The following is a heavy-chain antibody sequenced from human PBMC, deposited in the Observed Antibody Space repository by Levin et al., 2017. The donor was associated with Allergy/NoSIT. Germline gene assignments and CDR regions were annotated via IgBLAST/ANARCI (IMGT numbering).Heavy chain of an antibody. Sequence: SQTLSLTCTVSGGSISSGGYYWSWIRQHPGKGLEWIGYIYYSGSTYYNPSLKSRVTISVDTSKNQFSLKLSSVTAADTAVYYCASRYYYDSSGYYQGYFDYWGQRTLVTVSS. J-gene: IGHJ4*02. V-gene: IGHV4-31*03. CDR2: IYYSGST. D-gene: IGHD3-22*01. CDR1: GGSISSGGYY. CDR3: ASRYYYDSSGYYQGYFDY.